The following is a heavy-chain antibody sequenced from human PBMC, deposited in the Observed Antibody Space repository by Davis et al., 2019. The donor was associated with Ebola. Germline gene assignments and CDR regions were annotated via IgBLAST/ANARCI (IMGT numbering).Heavy chain of an antibody. J-gene: IGHJ5*02. CDR3: ARGRLWFGELSWFDP. Sequence: MPSETLSLTCAVSGGSISSSNWWSWVRQPPGKGLEWIGEIYHSGSTNYNPSLKSRVTISVDTSKNQFSLKLSSVTAADTAVYYCARGRLWFGELSWFDPWGQGTLVTVSS. V-gene: IGHV4-4*02. CDR1: GGSISSSNW. CDR2: IYHSGST. D-gene: IGHD3-10*01.